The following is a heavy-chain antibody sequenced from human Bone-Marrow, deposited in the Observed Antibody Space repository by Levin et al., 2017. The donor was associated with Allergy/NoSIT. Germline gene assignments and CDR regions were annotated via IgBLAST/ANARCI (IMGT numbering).Heavy chain of an antibody. V-gene: IGHV5-51*01. J-gene: IGHJ5*02. Sequence: KVSCKGSGYSFPYYWIAWVRQMPGKGLEWMGIIYPADSATRYSPSFQGQVTLPADKSVSTAYLQWSSLKTSDTAIYYCARVGSSSTQWMDPWGQGTLVTVSS. CDR1: GYSFPYYW. CDR3: ARVGSSSTQWMDP. D-gene: IGHD6-13*01. CDR2: IYPADSAT.